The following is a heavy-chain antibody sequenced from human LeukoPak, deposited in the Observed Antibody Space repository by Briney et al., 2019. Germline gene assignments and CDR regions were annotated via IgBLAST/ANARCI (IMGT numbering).Heavy chain of an antibody. J-gene: IGHJ4*02. CDR3: ARGYYYDVLGY. Sequence: SETLSLTCAVYGGSFSGYYWSWIRQPPGKGLEWIWEINHSGSTNYNPSLKSRVTISVDTSKNQFSLKLSSVTAADTAVYYCARGYYYDVLGYWGQGTLVTVSS. V-gene: IGHV4-34*01. CDR2: INHSGST. D-gene: IGHD3-22*01. CDR1: GGSFSGYY.